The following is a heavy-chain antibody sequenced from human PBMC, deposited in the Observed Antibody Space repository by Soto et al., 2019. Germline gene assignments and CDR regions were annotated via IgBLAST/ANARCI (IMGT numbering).Heavy chain of an antibody. J-gene: IGHJ4*02. D-gene: IGHD3-3*01. CDR1: GVSISSGDYY. V-gene: IGHV4-30-4*01. CDR3: ARTYYDFWSGYPAHFDY. Sequence: SETLSLTCTVSGVSISSGDYYWSWIRQPPGKGLEWIGYIYYSGSTYYNPSLKSRVTISVDTSKNQFSLKLSSVTAADTAVYYCARTYYDFWSGYPAHFDYWGQGTLVNVSS. CDR2: IYYSGST.